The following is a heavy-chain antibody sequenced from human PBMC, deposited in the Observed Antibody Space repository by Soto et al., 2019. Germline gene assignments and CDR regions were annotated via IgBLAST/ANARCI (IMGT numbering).Heavy chain of an antibody. D-gene: IGHD3-10*01. J-gene: IGHJ4*02. CDR1: GYTFTTYA. CDR3: ARDWDYYGSGSFDY. CDR2: INTGNGNT. Sequence: ASVKVSCKASGYTFTTYAMHWVRQAPGQRLEWMGWINTGNGNTNYSQKFQGRVTITRDTSANTAYLELRRLRSEGTAIYYCARDWDYYGSGSFDYWGQGTPVTVSS. V-gene: IGHV1-3*04.